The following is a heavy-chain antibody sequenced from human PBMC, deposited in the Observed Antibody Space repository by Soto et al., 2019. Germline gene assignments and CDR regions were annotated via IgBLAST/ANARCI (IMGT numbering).Heavy chain of an antibody. CDR1: GYTFTSYG. CDR2: ISAYNGNT. D-gene: IGHD3-3*01. CDR3: ARVSITFFGVVVNWFDP. J-gene: IGHJ5*02. Sequence: QVQLVQSGAEVKKPGASVKVSCKASGYTFTSYGISWVRQAPGQGLEWMGWISAYNGNTNYAQKLQGRVTMTTDTPTSTAYMELRSLRSDDTAVYYCARVSITFFGVVVNWFDPWGQGTLVTVSS. V-gene: IGHV1-18*01.